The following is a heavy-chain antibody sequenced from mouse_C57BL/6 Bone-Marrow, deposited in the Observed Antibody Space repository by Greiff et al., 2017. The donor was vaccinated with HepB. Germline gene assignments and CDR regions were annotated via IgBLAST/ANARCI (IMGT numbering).Heavy chain of an antibody. J-gene: IGHJ4*01. Sequence: QLQQPGAELVMPGASVKLSCKASGYTFTSYWMHWVKQRPGQGLEWIGEIDPSDSYTNYNQKFKGKSTLTVDKSSSTAYMQLSSLTSEDSAVYYCARPIYYYGSSYGGNAMDYWGQGTSVTVSS. D-gene: IGHD1-1*01. CDR2: IDPSDSYT. V-gene: IGHV1-69*01. CDR1: GYTFTSYW. CDR3: ARPIYYYGSSYGGNAMDY.